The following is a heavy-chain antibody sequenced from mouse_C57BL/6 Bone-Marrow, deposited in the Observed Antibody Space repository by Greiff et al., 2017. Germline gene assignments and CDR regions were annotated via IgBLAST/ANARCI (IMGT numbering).Heavy chain of an antibody. V-gene: IGHV1-81*01. CDR1: GYTFTSYG. D-gene: IGHD1-1*01. Sequence: QVQLQQSGAELARPGASVKLSCKASGYTFTSYGISWVKQRTGQGLEWIGEIYPRSGNTYYNEKFKGKATLTADKSSSTAYMEIRSLTSEDSAGYFCARKVYYYGRSYHYFDDWGQGNTLKVSS. CDR2: IYPRSGNT. CDR3: ARKVYYYGRSYHYFDD. J-gene: IGHJ2*01.